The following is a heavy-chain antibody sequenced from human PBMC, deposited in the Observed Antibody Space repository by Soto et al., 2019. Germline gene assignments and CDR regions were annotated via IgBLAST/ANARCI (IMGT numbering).Heavy chain of an antibody. Sequence: PSETLSLTCTVSGGSVGSGSYYWSWIRQPPGKGLEWIGYIYYSGSTNYNPSLKSRVTISVDTSKNQFSLKLSSVTAADTAVYYCARAPGSYYENYFDYWGQGTLVTVSS. CDR3: ARAPGSYYENYFDY. V-gene: IGHV4-61*01. J-gene: IGHJ4*02. CDR1: GGSVGSGSYY. D-gene: IGHD1-26*01. CDR2: IYYSGST.